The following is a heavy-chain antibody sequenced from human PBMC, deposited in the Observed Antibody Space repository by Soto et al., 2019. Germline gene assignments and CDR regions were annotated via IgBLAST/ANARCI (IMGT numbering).Heavy chain of an antibody. CDR1: GGSISRYY. V-gene: IGHV4-4*07. D-gene: IGHD4-17*01. Sequence: QVQLQESGPGLVKPSETLSLTCTVSGGSISRYYWSWIRQPAGKGLEWIGRIYTSGSTNYNPSLKSRFSMSVDTSKNLFSLRLSSVNAADTAVYYCARNYGGNSGDLYFDYWGQGTLLTVSS. J-gene: IGHJ4*02. CDR2: IYTSGST. CDR3: ARNYGGNSGDLYFDY.